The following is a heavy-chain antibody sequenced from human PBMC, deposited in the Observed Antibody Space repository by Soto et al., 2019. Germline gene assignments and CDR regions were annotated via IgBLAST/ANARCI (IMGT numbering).Heavy chain of an antibody. CDR1: GFTVSSNY. D-gene: IGHD4-4*01. CDR2: IYSGGST. J-gene: IGHJ6*02. V-gene: IGHV3-53*01. CDR3: AAALQIYGMDV. Sequence: GFLRLSCAASGFTVSSNYMSWVRQAPGKGLEWVSVIYSGGSTYYADSVKGRFTISRDNSKNALYLQMNSLRAEDTAVYYCAAALQIYGMDVWGQGTTVTVSS.